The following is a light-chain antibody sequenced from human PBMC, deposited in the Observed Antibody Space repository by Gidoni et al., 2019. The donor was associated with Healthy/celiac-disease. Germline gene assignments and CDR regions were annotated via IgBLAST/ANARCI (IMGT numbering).Light chain of an antibody. CDR3: QQYDNLPLFT. V-gene: IGKV1-33*01. CDR2: DAS. Sequence: DIQMTQSTSSLSASVEDIVTITCQASQDISNYLNWYQQKPGKAPKLLIYDASNLETGVPSRFSGSGSGTGFTFTISSLQPEDIATYYCQQYDNLPLFTFGPGTKVDIK. J-gene: IGKJ3*01. CDR1: QDISNY.